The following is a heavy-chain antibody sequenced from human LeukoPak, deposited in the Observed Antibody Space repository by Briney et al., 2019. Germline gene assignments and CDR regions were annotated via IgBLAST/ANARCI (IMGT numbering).Heavy chain of an antibody. CDR2: INHSGST. CDR1: GGSISSYY. CDR3: ARGSIVGATIDY. D-gene: IGHD1-26*01. Sequence: SETLSLTCTVSGGSISSYYWSWIRQPPGKGLEWIGEINHSGSTNYNPSLKSRVTISLDTSKSQFSLKLSSVTAADTAVYYCARGSIVGATIDYWGQGTLVTVSS. V-gene: IGHV4-34*01. J-gene: IGHJ4*02.